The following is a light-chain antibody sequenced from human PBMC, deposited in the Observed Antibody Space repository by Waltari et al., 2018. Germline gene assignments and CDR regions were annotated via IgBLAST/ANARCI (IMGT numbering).Light chain of an antibody. J-gene: IGLJ3*02. CDR1: TCAVGPSNY. Sequence: SALTQPASVYGSPGQAIPIPCTGTTCAVGPSNYVSCYQQYPGKPPILIIYDVSYRPPGVSSRFSGAKSGNTASLTISGLQAEDEADYYCNSYTTISTWVFGGGTKLTVL. CDR2: DVS. CDR3: NSYTTISTWV. V-gene: IGLV2-14*03.